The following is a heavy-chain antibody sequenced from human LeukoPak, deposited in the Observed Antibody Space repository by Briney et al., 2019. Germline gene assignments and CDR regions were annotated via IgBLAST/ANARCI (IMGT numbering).Heavy chain of an antibody. CDR1: GYIFNGYN. V-gene: IGHV3-7*01. CDR2: IKQDGSQK. Sequence: SVRLLRAASGYIFNGYNMNWVRQARGKGLVEVANIKQDGSQKNYVGSVKGRFTISRDNAKNSLYLQMNSLRAEDTAVYYCARETPDSSGWDWGQGTLVTVSS. J-gene: IGHJ4*02. D-gene: IGHD6-19*01. CDR3: ARETPDSSGWD.